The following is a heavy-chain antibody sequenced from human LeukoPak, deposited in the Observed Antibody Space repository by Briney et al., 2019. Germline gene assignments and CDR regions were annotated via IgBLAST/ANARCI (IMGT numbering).Heavy chain of an antibody. J-gene: IGHJ4*02. CDR3: AIYRGYYFDY. V-gene: IGHV4-34*01. CDR1: GGSFSGYY. D-gene: IGHD2-2*02. CDR2: INHSGST. Sequence: SETLSLTCAVYGGSFSGYYWSWIRQPPGKGLEWIGEINHSGSTNHNPSLKSRVTISVDTSKSQFSLKLSSVTAADTAVYYCAIYRGYYFDYWGQGTLVTVSS.